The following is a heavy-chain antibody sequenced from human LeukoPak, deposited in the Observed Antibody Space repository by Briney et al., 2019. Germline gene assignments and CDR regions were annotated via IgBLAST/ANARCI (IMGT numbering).Heavy chain of an antibody. CDR1: GGSFSGYY. J-gene: IGHJ4*02. CDR3: ARGFSWYYDSSGYQFDY. Sequence: SETQSLTCAVYGGSFSGYYWSWIRQPPGKGLEWIGEINHSGSTNYNPSLKSRVTISVDTSKNQFSLKLSSVTAADTAVYYCARGFSWYYDSSGYQFDYWGQGTLVTVSS. CDR2: INHSGST. D-gene: IGHD3-22*01. V-gene: IGHV4-34*01.